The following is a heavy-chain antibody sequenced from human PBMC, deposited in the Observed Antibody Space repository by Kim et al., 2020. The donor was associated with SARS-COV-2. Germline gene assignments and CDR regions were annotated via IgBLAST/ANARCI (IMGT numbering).Heavy chain of an antibody. Sequence: SETLSLTCTVSGGSISSSPYFWGWIRQPPGKGLEYIGSISYSGSTYYNPSLKSRVTISGDTSKSEFSLNLSSVIAADTALYYCARLIRGGYFDYWGQGTL. D-gene: IGHD3-16*01. CDR3: ARLIRGGYFDY. CDR1: GGSISSSPYF. J-gene: IGHJ4*02. CDR2: ISYSGST. V-gene: IGHV4-39*01.